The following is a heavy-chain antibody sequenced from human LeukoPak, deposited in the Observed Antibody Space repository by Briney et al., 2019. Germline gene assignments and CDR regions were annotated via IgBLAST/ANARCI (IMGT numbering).Heavy chain of an antibody. CDR2: TYTGGNS. CDR3: ARGGRGSAAVVAPRSFDI. V-gene: IGHV3-53*01. CDR1: GFTFSSYA. Sequence: GGSLRLSCAASGFTFSSYAMHWVRQAPGKGLEWVSVTYTGGNSYYADSVKGRFIISRDISKNTLYLQMNSLRAEDSALYYCARGGRGSAAVVAPRSFDIWGQGTMVTVSS. J-gene: IGHJ3*02. D-gene: IGHD3-22*01.